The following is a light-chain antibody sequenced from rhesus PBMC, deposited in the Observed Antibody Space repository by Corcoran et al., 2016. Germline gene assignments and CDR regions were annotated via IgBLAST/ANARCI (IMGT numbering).Light chain of an antibody. Sequence: DIQMTQSPSSLSASVGDKVTITCRASQDISSWLAWYQQKPGKAPKLLIYKASTLQMGVPSRFSGSGSGTDYTITISSLQPEDVATYYCQHGYGTPFTFGPGTKLDIK. CDR2: KAS. V-gene: IGKV1-18*01. J-gene: IGKJ3*01. CDR1: QDISSW. CDR3: QHGYGTPFT.